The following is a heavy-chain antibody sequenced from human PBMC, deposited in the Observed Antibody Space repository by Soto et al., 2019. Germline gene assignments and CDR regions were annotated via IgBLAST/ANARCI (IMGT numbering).Heavy chain of an antibody. J-gene: IGHJ3*02. V-gene: IGHV3-9*01. Sequence: GGSLRLSCAASGFTFDDYAMHWVRQAPGKGLEWVSGISWNNGSIGYADSVKGRFTISRDNAKNSLYLQMNSLRAEDTALYYCAKDRYYYGSGSSHAFDIWGQGTMVTVSS. CDR1: GFTFDDYA. CDR3: AKDRYYYGSGSSHAFDI. CDR2: ISWNNGSI. D-gene: IGHD3-10*01.